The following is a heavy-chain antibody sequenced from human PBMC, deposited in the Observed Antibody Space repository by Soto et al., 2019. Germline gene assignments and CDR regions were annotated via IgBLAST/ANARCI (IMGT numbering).Heavy chain of an antibody. CDR2: INGDGSTI. V-gene: IGHV3-74*03. J-gene: IGHJ4*02. CDR3: AKDGFYGDPFDY. Sequence: GSLRLSCAASGFNFGPFWMHWVRQAPGRGLVWVSHINGDGSTIVYADSVKGRFTISRDNAQSTLYLQMSSLRVDDTAVYYCAKDGFYGDPFDYWGQGTLVTVSS. D-gene: IGHD4-17*01. CDR1: GFNFGPFW.